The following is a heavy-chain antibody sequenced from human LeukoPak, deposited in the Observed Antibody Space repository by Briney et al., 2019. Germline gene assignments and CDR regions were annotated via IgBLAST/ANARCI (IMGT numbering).Heavy chain of an antibody. V-gene: IGHV1-18*01. CDR3: ARDSWDIVVVPAATTDYYYYMDV. D-gene: IGHD2-2*01. J-gene: IGHJ6*03. Sequence: GASVKVSCKGSGYTFTSYGISWVRQAPGQGLEWMGWISAYNGNTNYAQKLQGRVTMTTDTSTSTAYMELRSLRSDDTAVYYCARDSWDIVVVPAATTDYYYYMDVWGKGTTVTVSS. CDR2: ISAYNGNT. CDR1: GYTFTSYG.